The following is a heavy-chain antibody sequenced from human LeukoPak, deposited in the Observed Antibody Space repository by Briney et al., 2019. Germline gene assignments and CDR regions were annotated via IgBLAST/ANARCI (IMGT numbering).Heavy chain of an antibody. CDR1: GGTFSSYA. J-gene: IGHJ5*02. CDR3: ARGNYYGSGSYYNWFDP. Sequence: GASVKVSCKASGGTFSSYAISWVRQAPGQGLEWMGGIIPIFGTANYAQKFQGRVTITADESTSTAYMELSSLRSEDTAVYYCARGNYYGSGSYYNWFDPWGQGTLVTVSS. V-gene: IGHV1-69*13. D-gene: IGHD3-10*01. CDR2: IIPIFGTA.